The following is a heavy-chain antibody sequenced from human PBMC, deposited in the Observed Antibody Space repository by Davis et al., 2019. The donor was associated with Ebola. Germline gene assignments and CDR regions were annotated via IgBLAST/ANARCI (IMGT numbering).Heavy chain of an antibody. J-gene: IGHJ5*02. V-gene: IGHV3-11*04. D-gene: IGHD6-19*01. CDR1: GFTFSDYY. CDR3: ASSSGWAGGWFDP. CDR2: ISSSGSTI. Sequence: GESLKISCAASGFTFSDYYMSWIRQAPGKGLEWVSYISSSGSTIYYADSVKGRFTISRDNAKNSLYLQMNSLRAEDTAVYYCASSSGWAGGWFDPWGQGTLVTVSS.